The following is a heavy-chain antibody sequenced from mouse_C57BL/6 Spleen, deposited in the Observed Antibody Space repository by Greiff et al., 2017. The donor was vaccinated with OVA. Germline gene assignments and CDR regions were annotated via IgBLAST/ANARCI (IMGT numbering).Heavy chain of an antibody. V-gene: IGHV1-55*01. J-gene: IGHJ3*01. D-gene: IGHD2-5*01. CDR2: IYPGSGST. Sequence: QVQLKQPGAELVKPGASVKMSCKASGYTFTSYWITWVKQRPGQGLEWIGDIYPGSGSTNYNEKFKSKATLTVDTSSSTAYMQLSSLTSEDSAVYYCASSYYSNYGWFAYWGQGTLVTVSA. CDR3: ASSYYSNYGWFAY. CDR1: GYTFTSYW.